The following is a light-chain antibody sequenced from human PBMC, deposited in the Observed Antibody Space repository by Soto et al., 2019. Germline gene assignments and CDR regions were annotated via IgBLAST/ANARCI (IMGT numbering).Light chain of an antibody. CDR1: SSDVGIYNY. V-gene: IGLV2-14*01. J-gene: IGLJ3*02. CDR3: SSYTTSSTLV. CDR2: EVS. Sequence: QSVLTQPASVSGSLGQSITISCTGTSSDVGIYNYVSWYQQHPGKAPKLMIYEVSNRPSGVSNRFSGSKSGNTASLTISGLQAEDEADYYCSSYTTSSTLVFGGGTKLTVL.